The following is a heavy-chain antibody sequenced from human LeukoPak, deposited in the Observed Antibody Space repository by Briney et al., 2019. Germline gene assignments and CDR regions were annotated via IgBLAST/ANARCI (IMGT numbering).Heavy chain of an antibody. CDR3: TTRSCGAGACSSSFYYYYGLHF. Sequence: SVKVSCKASGDSISKFAVSWVRQAPGQGLQWMGGIIPIFGTADYAQKFQGRATITADEATSTTYMELSSLKSEDTAIYYCTTRSCGAGACSSSFYYYYGLHFWGQGTTVSVSS. J-gene: IGHJ6*02. CDR1: GDSISKFA. V-gene: IGHV1-69*01. CDR2: IIPIFGTA. D-gene: IGHD3-16*01.